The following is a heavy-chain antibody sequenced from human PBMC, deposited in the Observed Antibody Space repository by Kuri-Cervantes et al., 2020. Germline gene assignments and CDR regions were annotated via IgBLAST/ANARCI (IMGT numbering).Heavy chain of an antibody. CDR2: IGTAGDT. V-gene: IGHV3-13*01. Sequence: LSLTCAASGFTFSSYDMHWVRQATGKGLEWVSAIGTAGDTYYPGSVKGRFTISRDNSKNTLYLQMNSLRAEDTAVYYCAKDLDGWLQLNYGMDVWGQGTTVTVSS. CDR1: GFTFSSYD. J-gene: IGHJ6*02. CDR3: AKDLDGWLQLNYGMDV. D-gene: IGHD5-24*01.